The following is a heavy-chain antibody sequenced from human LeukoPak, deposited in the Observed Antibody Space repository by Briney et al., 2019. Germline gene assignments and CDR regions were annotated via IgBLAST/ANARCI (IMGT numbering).Heavy chain of an antibody. Sequence: GASVKVSCKATGYTFTTYYMHWVRQAPGQGLEWMGIIHPSGGSTSNAQKFQGRVTMTRDTSTSTDYMELSSLRSEDTAVYYCARDAGYCTGGSCWYFDHWGQGTLVTVSS. J-gene: IGHJ4*02. CDR1: GYTFTTYY. D-gene: IGHD2-15*01. CDR3: ARDAGYCTGGSCWYFDH. CDR2: IHPSGGST. V-gene: IGHV1-46*01.